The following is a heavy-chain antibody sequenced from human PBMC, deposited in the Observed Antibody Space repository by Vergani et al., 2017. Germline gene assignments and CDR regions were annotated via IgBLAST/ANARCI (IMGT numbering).Heavy chain of an antibody. CDR1: GGSISSSSYY. V-gene: IGHV4-39*07. Sequence: QLQLQESGPGLVKPSETLSLTCTVSGGSISSSSYYWGWIRKPPGKGLEWIGSFYYSGSTYYNPSLKGRVTISVDTSKNQFSLELSSVTAADTAVYYCAREGIGNWFDPWGQGTLVTVSS. CDR2: FYYSGST. CDR3: AREGIGNWFDP. D-gene: IGHD2-15*01. J-gene: IGHJ5*02.